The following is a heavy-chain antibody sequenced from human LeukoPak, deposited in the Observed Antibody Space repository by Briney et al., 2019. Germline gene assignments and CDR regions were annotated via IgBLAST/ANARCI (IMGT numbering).Heavy chain of an antibody. Sequence: SETLSLTCSVSGGSINNYYWAWIRQPPGKTLEWIGYIYYTGSTNYNPSLKSRVTISVDTFKNQFSLKLNSVTAADTSIYYCARIYGWDELDFWGQGTLVTVSS. CDR3: ARIYGWDELDF. CDR2: IYYTGST. D-gene: IGHD2-8*02. J-gene: IGHJ4*03. V-gene: IGHV4-59*01. CDR1: GGSINNYY.